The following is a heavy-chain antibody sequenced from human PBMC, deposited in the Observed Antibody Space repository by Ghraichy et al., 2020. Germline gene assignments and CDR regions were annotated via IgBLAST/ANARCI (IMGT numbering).Heavy chain of an antibody. J-gene: IGHJ4*02. D-gene: IGHD5-12*01. CDR2: IYYSGST. CDR3: ARDGGDSGYGFDY. Sequence: LSLTCTVSGGSISSGGYYWSWIRQHPGKGLEWIGYIYYSGSTYYNPSLKSRVTISVDTSKNQFSLKLSSVTAADTAVYYCARDGGDSGYGFDYWGQGTLVTVSS. CDR1: GGSISSGGYY. V-gene: IGHV4-31*03.